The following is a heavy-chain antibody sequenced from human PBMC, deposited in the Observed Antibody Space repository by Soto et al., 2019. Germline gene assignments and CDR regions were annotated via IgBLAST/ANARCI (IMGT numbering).Heavy chain of an antibody. CDR2: IFYSGPT. J-gene: IGHJ4*02. Sequence: QVQLQESGPGLVKPSQTLSLTCTVSGDSITSGVHYWSWIRQLPGKGLGWIGYIFYSGPTYYNPSLKSRVTISVATSTTQFSLKLNSVTAADTAVYYCARDRVMLTFGGASEEWGIDSWGQGTLVTVSS. D-gene: IGHD3-16*01. CDR1: GDSITSGVHY. CDR3: ARDRVMLTFGGASEEWGIDS. V-gene: IGHV4-31*03.